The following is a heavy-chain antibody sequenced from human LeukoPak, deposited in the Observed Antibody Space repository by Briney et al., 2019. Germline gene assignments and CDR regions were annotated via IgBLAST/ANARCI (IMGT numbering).Heavy chain of an antibody. Sequence: GGSLRLSCAASGFTFSSYWMSWVRQAPGKGLEWVANIKQDGSDKYYVDSVKGRFTISRDNAKNSLYLQMNSLRVEDTAVCYCAREGYGDYRYWGQGTLVTVSS. CDR2: IKQDGSDK. CDR3: AREGYGDYRY. D-gene: IGHD4-17*01. V-gene: IGHV3-7*01. CDR1: GFTFSSYW. J-gene: IGHJ4*02.